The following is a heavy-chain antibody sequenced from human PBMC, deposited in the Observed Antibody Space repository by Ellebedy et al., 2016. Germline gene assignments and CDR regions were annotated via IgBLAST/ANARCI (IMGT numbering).Heavy chain of an antibody. D-gene: IGHD4-23*01. CDR1: GYTFLNYG. CDR3: ARDTRDGVGTSEAYYDP. CDR2: SNKR. V-gene: IGHV1-18*01. Sequence: ASVKVSCXASGYTFLNYGVNWVRQAPGQGLEWMGGSNKRNHAQKLQGRVTMTTDTSTNTAYMELRSLRFDDTAVYYCARDTRDGVGTSEAYYDPWGQGTLVTVSS. J-gene: IGHJ5*02.